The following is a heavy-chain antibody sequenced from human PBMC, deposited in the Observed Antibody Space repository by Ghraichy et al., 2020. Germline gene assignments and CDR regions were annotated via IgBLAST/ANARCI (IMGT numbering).Heavy chain of an antibody. V-gene: IGHV3-7*03. Sequence: GSLRLSCAVSGFTFSGHWMSWVRQAPGKGLEWVANINQDGGETSYVDSVKGRFTISRDNAQNSLYLQMNSLRAEDTAVYYCATGGSIFDYWGQGTLVTVSS. D-gene: IGHD3-10*01. CDR1: GFTFSGHW. J-gene: IGHJ4*02. CDR2: INQDGGET. CDR3: ATGGSIFDY.